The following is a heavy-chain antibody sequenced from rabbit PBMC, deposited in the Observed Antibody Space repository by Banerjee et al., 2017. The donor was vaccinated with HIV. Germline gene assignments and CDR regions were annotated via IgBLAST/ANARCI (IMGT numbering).Heavy chain of an antibody. Sequence: QSLEESGGDLVKPGASLTLTCTASGFSFSSNAMCWVRQAPGKGLEWIACIYAGSSGSTYYASVAKGRFTISKTSSTTVTLQMTSLTAADTATYFCARGTNSAGYNCGLWCQGTLVTVS. D-gene: IGHD1-1*01. V-gene: IGHV1S40*01. J-gene: IGHJ4*01. CDR1: GFSFSSNA. CDR3: ARGTNSAGYNCGL. CDR2: IYAGSSGST.